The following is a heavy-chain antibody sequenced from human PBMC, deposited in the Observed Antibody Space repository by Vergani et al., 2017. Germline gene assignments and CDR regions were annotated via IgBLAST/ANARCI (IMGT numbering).Heavy chain of an antibody. CDR2: ISSSSSYT. J-gene: IGHJ4*02. CDR1: GFTFSDYY. D-gene: IGHD3-10*01. V-gene: IGHV3-11*05. Sequence: QVQLVESGGGLVKPGGSLRLSCAASGFTFSDYYMSWIRQAPGKGLEWVSYISSSSSYTNYADSVKGRFTISRDNAKNSLYLQMNSLRAEDTAVYYCARLTMVRGVNPAPXFDYWGQGTLVTVSS. CDR3: ARLTMVRGVNPAPXFDY.